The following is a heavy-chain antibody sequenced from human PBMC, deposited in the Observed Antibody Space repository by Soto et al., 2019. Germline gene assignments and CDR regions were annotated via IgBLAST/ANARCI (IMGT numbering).Heavy chain of an antibody. CDR2: ISYDGSNK. CDR1: GFTFSGYG. V-gene: IGHV3-30-3*01. D-gene: IGHD3-3*01. Sequence: PGGLLRVWCGASGFTFSGYGRHWVRQAPGEGLEWVAVISYDGSNKYYADSVKGRFTISRDNSKNTLYLQMNSLRAEDTAVYYCARRSEVYYYYGMDVWGQGTTVTVSS. CDR3: ARRSEVYYYYGMDV. J-gene: IGHJ6*02.